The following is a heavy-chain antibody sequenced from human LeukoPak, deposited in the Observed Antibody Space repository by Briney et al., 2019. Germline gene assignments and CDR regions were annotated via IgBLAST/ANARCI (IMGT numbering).Heavy chain of an antibody. CDR1: GFTFHDYG. V-gene: IGHV3-20*04. D-gene: IGHD3-9*01. Sequence: PGGSLRLSCAASGFTFHDYGMSWVRQVPGKGLEWVSGINWNGGRTDYVDSVKGRFTISRDNAKNSLYLQMNNLRAEDTAVYYCVKDAKRSFYDILPGYYRGEDRTPDYWGQGTLVTVSS. CDR2: INWNGGRT. CDR3: VKDAKRSFYDILPGYYRGEDRTPDY. J-gene: IGHJ4*02.